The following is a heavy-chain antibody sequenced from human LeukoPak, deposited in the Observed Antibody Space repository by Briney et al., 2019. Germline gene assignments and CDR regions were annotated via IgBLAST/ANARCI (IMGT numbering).Heavy chain of an antibody. CDR3: TRDALRYFDWSFSYYYYGMDV. J-gene: IGHJ6*04. Sequence: PGGSLRLSCTASGFTFGDYAMSWIRQAPGKGLEWVGFIRSKAYGGTTEYAASVKGRFTISRDDSKSIAYLQTNSLKTEDTAVYYCTRDALRYFDWSFSYYYYGMDVWGKGTTVTVSS. CDR1: GFTFGDYA. CDR2: IRSKAYGGTT. D-gene: IGHD3-9*01. V-gene: IGHV3-49*03.